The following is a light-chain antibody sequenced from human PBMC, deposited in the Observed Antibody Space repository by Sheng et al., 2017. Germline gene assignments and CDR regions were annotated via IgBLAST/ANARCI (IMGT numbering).Light chain of an antibody. CDR3: QQYVSIFRALT. J-gene: IGKJ4*01. CDR1: QSVSSN. Sequence: EIVMTQSPATLSVSPGERATLSCRASQSVSSNLAWYQQKPGQAPRLLIYGASTRATGIPDRFSGSGSETDFTLTISRLEPEDFAVYYCQQYVSIFRALTFGGGTKVEIK. CDR2: GAS. V-gene: IGKV3-15*01.